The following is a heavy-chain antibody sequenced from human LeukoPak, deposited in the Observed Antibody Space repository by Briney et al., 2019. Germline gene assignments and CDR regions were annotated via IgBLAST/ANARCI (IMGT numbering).Heavy chain of an antibody. V-gene: IGHV3-53*01. CDR1: GFTVSSNY. Sequence: GGSLRLSCAASGFTVSSNYMSWVRQAPGKGLEWVSVIYSGGSTYYADSVKGRFTISRDNSKNTLYLQMNSLRAEDTAVYYCAKGDCSGGSCYSGLPEYFQHWGQGTLVTVSS. CDR3: AKGDCSGGSCYSGLPEYFQH. CDR2: IYSGGST. J-gene: IGHJ1*01. D-gene: IGHD2-15*01.